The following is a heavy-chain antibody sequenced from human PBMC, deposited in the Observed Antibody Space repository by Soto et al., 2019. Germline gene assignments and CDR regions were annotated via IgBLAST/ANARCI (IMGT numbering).Heavy chain of an antibody. CDR3: ARDGGYDSPLPDY. J-gene: IGHJ4*02. CDR1: GGTFSSYT. CDR2: IIPILGIA. D-gene: IGHD5-12*01. Sequence: SGKVSCKASGGTFSSYTIIWVRQAPGQGLEWMGRIIPILGIANYAQKFQGRVTITADKSTSTAYMELSSLRSEDTAVYYCARDGGYDSPLPDYWGQGTLVTVSS. V-gene: IGHV1-69*04.